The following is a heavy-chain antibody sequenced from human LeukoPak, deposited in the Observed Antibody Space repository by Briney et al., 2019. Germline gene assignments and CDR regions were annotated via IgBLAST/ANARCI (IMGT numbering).Heavy chain of an antibody. Sequence: SETLSLTCTVSGGSISSYYWSWIRQPPGKGLEWIGYIYYSGSTNYNPSLKSRVTISVDTSKNQFSLKLSSVTAADTAVYYCAREGSNRDFDYWGQGTLVTVSS. V-gene: IGHV4-59*01. CDR3: AREGSNRDFDY. J-gene: IGHJ4*02. CDR1: GGSISSYY. CDR2: IYYSGST. D-gene: IGHD6-13*01.